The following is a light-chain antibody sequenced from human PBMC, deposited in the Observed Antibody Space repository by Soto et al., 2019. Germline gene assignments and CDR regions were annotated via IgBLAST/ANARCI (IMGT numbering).Light chain of an antibody. V-gene: IGKV3-15*01. CDR2: GAS. CDR1: QSVSSN. J-gene: IGKJ1*01. CDR3: QQYNNGRT. Sequence: EIVVTQSPATLSVSPGERATLSCRASQSVSSNLAWYQQKPGQAPTLLIYGASTRATGIPARFSGSGSGTEFTLTISSLQSEDFAVYYCQQYNNGRTFGQGTKVEIK.